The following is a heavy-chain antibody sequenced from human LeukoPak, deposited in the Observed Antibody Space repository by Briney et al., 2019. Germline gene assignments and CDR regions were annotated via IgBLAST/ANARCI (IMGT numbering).Heavy chain of an antibody. CDR2: IYYSGSM. CDR1: GGPISSSSYY. V-gene: IGHV4-39*07. J-gene: IGHJ6*03. Sequence: SETLSLTCTVSGGPISSSSYYWGWIRQPPRKGLEWIGNIYYSGSMYSNLSLTSRVTISIDTSKKQFSLKLSSVTAADTAIYYCARGQFGKPLTDTTYYDFWSGYSAKIIYYMDVWGKGTTVTVSS. D-gene: IGHD3-3*01. CDR3: ARGQFGKPLTDTTYYDFWSGYSAKIIYYMDV.